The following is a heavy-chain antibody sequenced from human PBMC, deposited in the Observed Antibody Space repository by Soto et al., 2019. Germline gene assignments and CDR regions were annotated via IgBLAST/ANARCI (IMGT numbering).Heavy chain of an antibody. Sequence: GGSLRLSCVASGFTFSSYAMSWVRQAPGKGLEWVSAITGDGADTFHADSVRGRLTISRDNSRNTLYLQMDSLRAEDTALYYCAKGSATSRPYYFDYWGQGTLVSVSS. V-gene: IGHV3-23*01. J-gene: IGHJ4*02. CDR1: GFTFSSYA. CDR2: ITGDGADT. CDR3: AKGSATSRPYYFDY.